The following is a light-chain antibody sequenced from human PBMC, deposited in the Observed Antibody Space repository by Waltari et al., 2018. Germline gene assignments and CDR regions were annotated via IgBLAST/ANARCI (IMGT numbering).Light chain of an antibody. CDR1: QSVNCY. Sequence: CRASQSVNCYFALYQQRPGQAPGLLIYDTSNRATGIPARFSGSESETDFTLTISSLEPDDSAVYYCQQRLNWPLTFGGGTKVEIK. V-gene: IGKV3-11*01. CDR2: DTS. CDR3: QQRLNWPLT. J-gene: IGKJ4*01.